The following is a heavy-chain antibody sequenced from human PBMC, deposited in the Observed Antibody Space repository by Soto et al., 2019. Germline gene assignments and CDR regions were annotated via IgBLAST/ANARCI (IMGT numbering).Heavy chain of an antibody. V-gene: IGHV4-30-4*01. J-gene: IGHJ5*02. Sequence: LSLTCTVSGGSISSGDYYWSWIRQPPGKGLEWIGYIYYSGSTYYNPSLKSRVTISVDTSKNQFSLKLSSVTAADTAVYYCARVLGVDSNWFDPWGQGTLVTVSS. CDR3: ARVLGVDSNWFDP. D-gene: IGHD3-3*01. CDR2: IYYSGST. CDR1: GGSISSGDYY.